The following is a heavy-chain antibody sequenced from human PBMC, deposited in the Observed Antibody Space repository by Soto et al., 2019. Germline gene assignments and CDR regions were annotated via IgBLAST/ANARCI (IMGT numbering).Heavy chain of an antibody. V-gene: IGHV3-48*02. CDR3: ARGRGDFDKSYFDS. J-gene: IGHJ4*02. Sequence: GGSLRLSCAASGFTLSTYTMNWVRQAPGKGLEWLSHIRGGSGTIDYADSVKGRFTISRDIAKNSLFLQMNSLRDEDTAVYYCARGRGDFDKSYFDSWGQGTLVTVSS. D-gene: IGHD4-17*01. CDR1: GFTLSTYT. CDR2: IRGGSGTI.